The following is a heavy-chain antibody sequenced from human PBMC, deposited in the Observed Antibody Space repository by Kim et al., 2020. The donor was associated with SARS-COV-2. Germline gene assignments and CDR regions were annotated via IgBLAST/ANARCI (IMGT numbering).Heavy chain of an antibody. D-gene: IGHD1-26*01. Sequence: GGSLRLSCAASGFTFSSYGMHWVRQAPGKGLEWVAVISYDGSNKYYADSVKGRFTISRDNSKNTLYLQMNSLRAEDTAVYYYAKDGTHSAEGTNYYYYGMDVWGQGTTVTVSS. V-gene: IGHV3-30*18. CDR3: AKDGTHSAEGTNYYYYGMDV. J-gene: IGHJ6*02. CDR2: ISYDGSNK. CDR1: GFTFSSYG.